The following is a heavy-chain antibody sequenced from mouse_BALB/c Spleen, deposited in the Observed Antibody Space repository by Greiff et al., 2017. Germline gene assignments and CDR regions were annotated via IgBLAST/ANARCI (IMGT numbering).Heavy chain of an antibody. Sequence: VQLQQSGAELVRPGVSVKISCKGSGYTFTDYAMHWVKQSHAKSLEWIGVISTYYGDASYNQKFKGKATMTVDKSSSTAYMELARLTSEDSAIYYCAREITTGAWFAYWGQGTLVTVSA. D-gene: IGHD2-4*01. CDR2: ISTYYGDA. CDR1: GYTFTDYA. CDR3: AREITTGAWFAY. J-gene: IGHJ3*01. V-gene: IGHV1S137*01.